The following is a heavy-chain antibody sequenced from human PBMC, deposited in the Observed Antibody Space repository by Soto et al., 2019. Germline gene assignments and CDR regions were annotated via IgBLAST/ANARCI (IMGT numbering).Heavy chain of an antibody. CDR3: ASGGVVLMVFAAIAMDG. CDR1: GGSIRSGDYY. J-gene: IGHJ6*02. CDR2: IFYSGST. D-gene: IGHD2-8*01. V-gene: IGHV4-30-4*01. Sequence: QVQLQESGPGLVKPSQTLSLTCTVSGGSIRSGDYYWSWIRQPPGKGLEWIGYIFYSGSTYYNPSLKSRASISGATAENQFALKLCSVTAADTAVYYCASGGVVLMVFAAIAMDGWGQGTTVTVSS.